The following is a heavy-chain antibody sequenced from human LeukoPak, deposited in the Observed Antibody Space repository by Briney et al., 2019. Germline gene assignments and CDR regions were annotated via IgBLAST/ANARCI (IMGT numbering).Heavy chain of an antibody. D-gene: IGHD3-22*01. CDR1: GFTFSNYW. J-gene: IGHJ5*02. V-gene: IGHV3-74*01. CDR2: INSDGINT. CDR3: ARDLGQYYDTSDNWFDP. Sequence: AGGSLRLSCAASGFTFSNYWMHWVRQAPGKGLVWVSRINSDGINTSYADSVKGRFTISRDNAKNTRNLQMNSLRAEDTAVYYCARDLGQYYDTSDNWFDPWGQGNLVTVSS.